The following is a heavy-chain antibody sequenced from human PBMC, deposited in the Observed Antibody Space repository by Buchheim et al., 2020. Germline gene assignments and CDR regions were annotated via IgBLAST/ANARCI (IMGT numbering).Heavy chain of an antibody. Sequence: QVEVVESGGGVVQPGRSLRLSCAASGFTFSRYAMHWVRQAPGKGLEWVAVISYDGRYIHYADSVKGRFTISRDNSKNTLYLQMNSLRAEDTAVYYCAKGGGDGLYDSSSNCFDSWGQGTL. D-gene: IGHD3-22*01. J-gene: IGHJ4*02. CDR2: ISYDGRYI. CDR3: AKGGGDGLYDSSSNCFDS. V-gene: IGHV3-30*18. CDR1: GFTFSRYA.